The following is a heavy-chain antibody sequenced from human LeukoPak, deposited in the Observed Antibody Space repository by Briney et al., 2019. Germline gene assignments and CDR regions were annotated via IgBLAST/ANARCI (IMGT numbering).Heavy chain of an antibody. Sequence: ASVKVSCKTSGDTFTSYDINWVRQATGQGLEWMGWMNPRSGNTIYTQKFQGRVAMTRGTSTSTAYMELSSLRSEDTAVYYCARGGTLVQGVTILYGMDVWGQGTTVTVSS. CDR3: ARGGTLVQGVTILYGMDV. CDR1: GDTFTSYD. V-gene: IGHV1-8*01. D-gene: IGHD3-10*01. CDR2: MNPRSGNT. J-gene: IGHJ6*02.